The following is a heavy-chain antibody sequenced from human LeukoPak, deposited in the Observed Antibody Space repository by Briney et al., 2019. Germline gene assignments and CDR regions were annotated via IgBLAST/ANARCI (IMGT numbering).Heavy chain of an antibody. Sequence: GGSLRLSCAASGFIFSRNSMNWVREAPGKGLEWVANIKQDGSETSYVDSVKGRFTISRDNAKNSLYLQMNSLRAEDTAVYYCARVSYGDYCDYWGQGTLVTVSS. CDR1: GFIFSRNS. D-gene: IGHD4-17*01. J-gene: IGHJ4*02. V-gene: IGHV3-7*01. CDR3: ARVSYGDYCDY. CDR2: IKQDGSET.